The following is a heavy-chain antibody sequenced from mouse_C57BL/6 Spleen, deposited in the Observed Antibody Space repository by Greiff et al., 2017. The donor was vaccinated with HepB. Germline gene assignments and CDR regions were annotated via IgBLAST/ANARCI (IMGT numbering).Heavy chain of an antibody. D-gene: IGHD2-2*01. Sequence: QVQLQQPGAELVMPGASVKLSCKASGYTFTSYWMPWVKQRPGQGLEWIGEIDPSDSYTNYNQKFKGKSTLTVDKSSSTAYMQLSSLTSEDSAVYYWATQGGYGYDAWFAYWGQGTLVTVSA. CDR3: ATQGGYGYDAWFAY. CDR2: IDPSDSYT. CDR1: GYTFTSYW. J-gene: IGHJ3*01. V-gene: IGHV1-69*01.